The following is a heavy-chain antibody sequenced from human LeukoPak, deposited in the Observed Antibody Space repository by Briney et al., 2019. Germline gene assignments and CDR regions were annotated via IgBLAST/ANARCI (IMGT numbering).Heavy chain of an antibody. D-gene: IGHD3-10*01. CDR3: ARSLWFGELSY. Sequence: SETLSLTCTVSGYSISSGYYWGWIRQPPGKGLEWIGSIYHSGSTYYNPSLKSRVTISVDTSKNQFSLKLSSVTAADTAVYYCARSLWFGELSYWGQGTLVTVSS. CDR1: GYSISSGYY. J-gene: IGHJ4*02. CDR2: IYHSGST. V-gene: IGHV4-38-2*02.